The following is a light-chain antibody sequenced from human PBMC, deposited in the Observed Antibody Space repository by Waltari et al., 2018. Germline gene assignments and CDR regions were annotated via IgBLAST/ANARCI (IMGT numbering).Light chain of an antibody. V-gene: IGKV1-16*01. CDR2: DAY. Sequence: DIQMNQFPSSLSASVGDRVTITCRASQAINNYLAWFQQKAGQAPKSLIYDAYILQTGVTSRFTGSGSGTFFTLTISSLPPEDFGTYYCQQYDSFPFPFGGGTKVEIE. CDR1: QAINNY. CDR3: QQYDSFPFP. J-gene: IGKJ4*01.